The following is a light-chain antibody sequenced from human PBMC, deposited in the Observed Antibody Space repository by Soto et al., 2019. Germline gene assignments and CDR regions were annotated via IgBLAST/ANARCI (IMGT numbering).Light chain of an antibody. V-gene: IGKV3-15*01. J-gene: IGKJ1*01. CDR2: GAS. Sequence: EIVMTQSPATLSVSPGERATLSCRASQSVSSNLAWYQQKPGQAPRLLIYGASTRATGIPARFSGRGSGTEFTLAISSLQSEDFAVYCCQQYNNRPRTFGQGTKVEIK. CDR1: QSVSSN. CDR3: QQYNNRPRT.